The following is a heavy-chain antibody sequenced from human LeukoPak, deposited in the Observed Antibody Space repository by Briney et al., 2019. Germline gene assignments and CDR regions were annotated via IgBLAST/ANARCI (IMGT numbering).Heavy chain of an antibody. V-gene: IGHV1-18*01. CDR3: ARVVGLSFDY. CDR2: IIAYNGNT. J-gene: IGHJ4*02. CDR1: GYTFTSYS. Sequence: SVKLSCKASGYTFTSYSISWVRQSPGPGPGWMGGIIAYNGNTNYAQKLQGRVTMTTDTSTSTAYMELRSLRSDDTAVDYCARVVGLSFDYWGQGTLVTVSS. D-gene: IGHD2-21*01.